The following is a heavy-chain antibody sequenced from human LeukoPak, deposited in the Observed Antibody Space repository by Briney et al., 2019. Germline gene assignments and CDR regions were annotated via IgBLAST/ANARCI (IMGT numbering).Heavy chain of an antibody. V-gene: IGHV3-23*01. CDR3: AKVGVVPAAILPAVDAFDI. Sequence: GGSLRLSCAASGFTFRDYTMNWVRQAPGKGLEWVSGIYGSGGSTYYADSVKGRFTISRDNSKNTLYLQMNSLRAEDTAVYYCAKVGVVPAAILPAVDAFDIWGQGTMVTVSS. CDR1: GFTFRDYT. CDR2: IYGSGGST. D-gene: IGHD2-2*02. J-gene: IGHJ3*02.